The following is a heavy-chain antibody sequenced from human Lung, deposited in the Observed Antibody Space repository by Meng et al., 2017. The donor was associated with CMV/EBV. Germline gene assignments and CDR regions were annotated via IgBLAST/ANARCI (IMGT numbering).Heavy chain of an antibody. CDR1: GFTFSGSA. CDR2: IRSKANSYAT. V-gene: IGHV3-73*01. Sequence: GEXXKISCAASGFTFSGSAMHWVRQASGKGLEWVGRIRSKANSYATAYAASVKGRFTISRDDSKNTAYLQMNSLKTEDTAVYYCTRRGPAAMGGMDVWSQGXTVTVSS. CDR3: TRRGPAAMGGMDV. D-gene: IGHD2-2*01. J-gene: IGHJ6*02.